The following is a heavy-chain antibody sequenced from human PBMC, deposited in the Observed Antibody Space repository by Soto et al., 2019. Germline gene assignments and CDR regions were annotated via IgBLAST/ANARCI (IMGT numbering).Heavy chain of an antibody. J-gene: IGHJ6*02. V-gene: IGHV4-61*01. CDR2: IYYSGST. CDR3: ARAEYYYGMDV. CDR1: GGSVSSGSYY. Sequence: QVQLQESGPGLVKLSETLSLTCTVSGGSVSSGSYYWSWIRQPPGKGLEWIGYIYYSGSTNYNPSLKSRVTISVDTPKNQFALKLSSVTAADTAVYYCARAEYYYGMDVWGQGTTVTVSS.